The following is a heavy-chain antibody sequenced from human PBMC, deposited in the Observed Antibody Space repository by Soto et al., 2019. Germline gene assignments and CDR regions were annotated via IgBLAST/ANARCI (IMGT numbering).Heavy chain of an antibody. CDR2: MSYDGSTK. Sequence: QVQLVESGGGVVQPGRSLRLSCAASGFIFSSFGVHWVRQAPGKGLEWVAVMSYDGSTKLYTDSVKGRFTIARDNSKNILYLQMNSLTIEDTAVFYCARSTSSTLNYYYGMDVWGQGTTVTVSS. D-gene: IGHD6-6*01. CDR3: ARSTSSTLNYYYGMDV. J-gene: IGHJ6*02. CDR1: GFIFSSFG. V-gene: IGHV3-30*03.